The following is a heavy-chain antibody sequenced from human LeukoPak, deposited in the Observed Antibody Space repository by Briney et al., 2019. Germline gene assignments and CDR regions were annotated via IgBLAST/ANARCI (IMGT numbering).Heavy chain of an antibody. J-gene: IGHJ4*02. Sequence: SETLSLTCAVYGGSFSGYYWSWIRQPPGKGLEWIGEINHSGSTNYTPSFKSRVTISVDMSKKQFSLKLSSVTAADTAVYYCARQQLARIDYWGQGTLVTVSS. CDR2: INHSGST. CDR3: ARQQLARIDY. CDR1: GGSFSGYY. D-gene: IGHD6-13*01. V-gene: IGHV4-34*01.